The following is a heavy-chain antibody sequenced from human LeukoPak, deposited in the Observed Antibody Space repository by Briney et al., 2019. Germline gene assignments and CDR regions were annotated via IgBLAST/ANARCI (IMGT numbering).Heavy chain of an antibody. CDR1: GGSFSGYY. CDR2: INHSGST. V-gene: IGHV4-34*01. J-gene: IGHJ4*02. D-gene: IGHD3-3*01. Sequence: SETLSLTCAVYGGSFSGYYWSWIRQPPGKGLEWIGEINHSGSTNYNPSLKSRVTISVDTSKNQFSLRLSSVTAADTAVYYCARGRFTRFDYWGRGTLVTVSS. CDR3: ARGRFTRFDY.